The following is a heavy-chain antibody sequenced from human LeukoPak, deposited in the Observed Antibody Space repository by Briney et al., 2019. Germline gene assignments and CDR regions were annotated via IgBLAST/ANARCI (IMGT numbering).Heavy chain of an antibody. CDR1: GFTFNTFN. J-gene: IGHJ4*02. V-gene: IGHV3-21*01. CDR3: ARGHYDVLAASYKWTPDY. Sequence: GGSLRLSCAASGFTFNTFNMNWVRQAPGKGLEWVSSITSGGDYIYYADSAKGRFTTSRDNAKNSLSLQLNSLRVEDTAVYYCARGHYDVLAASYKWTPDYWGQGTLVTVSS. CDR2: ITSGGDYI. D-gene: IGHD3-9*01.